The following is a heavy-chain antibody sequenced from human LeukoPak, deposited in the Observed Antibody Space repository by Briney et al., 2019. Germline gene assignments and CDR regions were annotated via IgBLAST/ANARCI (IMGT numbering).Heavy chain of an antibody. CDR2: INPNSGGT. J-gene: IGHJ6*03. D-gene: IGHD3-22*01. CDR1: GYTFTAYY. CDR3: AREMNYYDSSGYYLTYMDV. V-gene: IGHV1-2*06. Sequence: PLASVKVSCKASGYTFTAYYIHWVRQAPGQGLEWMGRINPNSGGTNYAQKFQGRVTMIRDTSISTAYMELSRLRSDDTAVYYCAREMNYYDSSGYYLTYMDVWGKGTTVTVSS.